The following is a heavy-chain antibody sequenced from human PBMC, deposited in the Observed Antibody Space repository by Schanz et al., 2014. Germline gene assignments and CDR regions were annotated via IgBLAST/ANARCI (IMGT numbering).Heavy chain of an antibody. D-gene: IGHD2-2*01. CDR3: AKVAPAATYLDS. Sequence: PGGSLRLSCAASGFTFSDYYMPWIRQAPGKGLEWVSDISDSGDSTHYADSVKGRFTISRDNAKNSLFLQMNSLSAEDTAVYYCAKVAPAATYLDSWGLGTLVTVSS. J-gene: IGHJ4*02. CDR1: GFTFSDYY. CDR2: ISDSGDST. V-gene: IGHV3-11*01.